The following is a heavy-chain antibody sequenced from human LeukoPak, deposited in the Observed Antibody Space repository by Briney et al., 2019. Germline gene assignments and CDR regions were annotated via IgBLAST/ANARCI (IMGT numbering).Heavy chain of an antibody. V-gene: IGHV3-48*03. CDR3: ARTYDSSGYYYSYYFDY. J-gene: IGHJ4*02. D-gene: IGHD3-22*01. Sequence: GGSLRLSCAASGFTFSSYEMNWVRQAPGKGLEWVSYISSSGSTIYYAGSVKGRFTISRDNAKNSLYLQMNSLRAEDTAVYYCARTYDSSGYYYSYYFDYWGQGTLVTVSS. CDR2: ISSSGSTI. CDR1: GFTFSSYE.